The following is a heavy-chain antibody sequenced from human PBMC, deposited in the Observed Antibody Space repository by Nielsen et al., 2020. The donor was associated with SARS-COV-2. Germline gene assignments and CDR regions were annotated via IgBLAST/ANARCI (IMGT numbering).Heavy chain of an antibody. CDR2: INPSGGST. V-gene: IGHV1-46*01. CDR3: ARGRGYCSGGSCQYYFDY. CDR1: GYTFTSYY. D-gene: IGHD2-15*01. J-gene: IGHJ4*02. Sequence: ASVKVSCKASGYTFTSYYMHWVRQAPGQGLEWMGIINPSGGSTSYAQKFQGRVTMTRNTSISTAYMELSSLRSEDTAVYYCARGRGYCSGGSCQYYFDYWGQGTLVTVSS.